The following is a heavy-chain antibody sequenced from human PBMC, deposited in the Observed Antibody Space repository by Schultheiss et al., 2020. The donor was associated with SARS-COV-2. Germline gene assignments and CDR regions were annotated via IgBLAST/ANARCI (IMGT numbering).Heavy chain of an antibody. D-gene: IGHD2-15*01. CDR3: AKDRTAHIVVVVAATLHYYYGMDV. V-gene: IGHV3-7*03. J-gene: IGHJ6*02. Sequence: GGSLRLSCAASGFTFSSYGMHWVRQAPGKGLEWVANIKQDGSEKYYVDSVKGRFTISRDNSKNTLYLQMNSLRAEDTAVYYCAKDRTAHIVVVVAATLHYYYGMDVWGQGTTVTVSS. CDR1: GFTFSSYG. CDR2: IKQDGSEK.